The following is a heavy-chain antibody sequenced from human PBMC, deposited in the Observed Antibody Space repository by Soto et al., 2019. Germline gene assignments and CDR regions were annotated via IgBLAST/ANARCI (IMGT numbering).Heavy chain of an antibody. CDR3: ASGKQLVPFHLDY. CDR1: GGTFSSYT. Sequence: SVKVSCKASGGTFSSYTSSWVRQAPGQGLEWMGIIIPILGSTNYAQKFQGRVTMTRDKSTSTAYMELSSLRSEDTAVYYCASGKQLVPFHLDYWGQGTLVTVSS. CDR2: IIPILGST. J-gene: IGHJ4*02. V-gene: IGHV1-69*02. D-gene: IGHD6-13*01.